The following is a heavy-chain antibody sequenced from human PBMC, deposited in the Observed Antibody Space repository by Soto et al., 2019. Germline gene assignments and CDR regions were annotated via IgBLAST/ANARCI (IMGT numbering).Heavy chain of an antibody. CDR3: ARFQTVTTRQFDY. CDR1: GGSISSYY. CDR2: IYYSGST. Sequence: SETLSLTCTVSGGSISSYYWSWIRQPPGKGLEWIGYIYYSGSTNYNPSLKSRVTISVDTSKNQFSLKLSSVTAADTAVYYCARFQTVTTRQFDYWGQGTLVTVSS. D-gene: IGHD4-17*01. J-gene: IGHJ4*02. V-gene: IGHV4-59*01.